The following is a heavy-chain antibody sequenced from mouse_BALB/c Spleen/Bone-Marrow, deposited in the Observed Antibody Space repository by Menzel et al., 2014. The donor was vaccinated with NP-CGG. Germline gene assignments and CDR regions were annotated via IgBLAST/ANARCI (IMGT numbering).Heavy chain of an antibody. CDR1: GYSITSGFN. V-gene: IGHV3-1*02. CDR2: IHYNGTT. D-gene: IGHD1-1*01. J-gene: IGHJ4*01. CDR3: AITTVVNAMDY. Sequence: VQLKESGPDLVKPSQSLSLTCTVTGYSITSGFNWHWVRQFPGNTLEWMGYIHYNGTTNYNPSLKSRISITRDTSKNQFFLQLNSVTTEDTATYYCAITTVVNAMDYWGQGTSVTVSS.